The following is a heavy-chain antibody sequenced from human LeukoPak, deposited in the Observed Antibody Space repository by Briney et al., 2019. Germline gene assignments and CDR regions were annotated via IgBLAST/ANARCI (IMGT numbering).Heavy chain of an antibody. V-gene: IGHV3-15*01. CDR1: GFTFSSYG. Sequence: GGSLRLSCAASGFTFSSYGMSWVRQAPGKGLEWVGRIKSKTDGGTTDYAAPVKGRFTISRDDSKNTLYPQMNSLKTEDTAVYYCTRDDSSQYYYYYSMDVWGKGTTVTISS. D-gene: IGHD3-22*01. J-gene: IGHJ6*03. CDR3: TRDDSSQYYYYYSMDV. CDR2: IKSKTDGGTT.